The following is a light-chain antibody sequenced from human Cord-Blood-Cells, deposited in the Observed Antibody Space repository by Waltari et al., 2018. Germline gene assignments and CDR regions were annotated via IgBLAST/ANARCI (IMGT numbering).Light chain of an antibody. CDR1: QSVSSN. V-gene: IGKV3-15*01. CDR3: QQYNNWPYT. CDR2: GAS. Sequence: EIVMTQSPATLFVSPGERATLSCRASQSVSSNLAWYQQKPGQPPRLLIYGASTRATGIPARFSGSGSGTEFTLTISSLQSEDFAVYYCQQYNNWPYTFGQGTKLEIK. J-gene: IGKJ2*01.